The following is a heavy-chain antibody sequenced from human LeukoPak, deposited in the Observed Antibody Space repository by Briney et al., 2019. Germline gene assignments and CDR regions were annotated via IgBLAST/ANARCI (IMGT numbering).Heavy chain of an antibody. D-gene: IGHD3-22*01. V-gene: IGHV4-4*09. CDR3: ASPRSGYRYTFDY. CDR1: AASMSNYY. Sequence: SETLSLTCAVSAASMSNYYWSGIRQAPGKGLEWIGYISTSGSTNYNPSLKSRVSISLDTSKNRFSLNLNFVTAADTAVYYCASPRSGYRYTFDYWGQGALVTVSS. CDR2: ISTSGST. J-gene: IGHJ4*02.